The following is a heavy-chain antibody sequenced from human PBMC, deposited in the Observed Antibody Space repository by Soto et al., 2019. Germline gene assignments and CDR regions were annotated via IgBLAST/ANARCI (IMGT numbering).Heavy chain of an antibody. V-gene: IGHV1-18*01. J-gene: IGHJ4*02. CDR1: GYAFTTYG. Sequence: QVHLVQSGAEVKKPGASVKVSCKGSGYAFTTYGITWVRQAPGQGLEWMGWISAHNGNTNYAQKLQGRVTVTRDTSTSTAYMELRSLRSGATDAYDCARGRYGDYWGQGALVTVSS. CDR3: ARGRYGDY. CDR2: ISAHNGNT. D-gene: IGHD1-1*01.